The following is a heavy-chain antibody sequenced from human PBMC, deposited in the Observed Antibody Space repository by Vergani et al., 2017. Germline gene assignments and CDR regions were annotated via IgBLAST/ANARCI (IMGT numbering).Heavy chain of an antibody. Sequence: VQLLESGGGLVKPGGSLRLSCAASGFTFSDYYMNWIRQAPGKGLEWVSYSSRSGSTIYYADSVKGRFTISRDNAKNSLYLQMNSLRAEDTAVYYCARSAVTVNDNTFDIWGQGTMVTVSS. CDR2: SSRSGSTI. CDR3: ARSAVTVNDNTFDI. D-gene: IGHD4-17*01. J-gene: IGHJ3*02. CDR1: GFTFSDYY. V-gene: IGHV3-11*04.